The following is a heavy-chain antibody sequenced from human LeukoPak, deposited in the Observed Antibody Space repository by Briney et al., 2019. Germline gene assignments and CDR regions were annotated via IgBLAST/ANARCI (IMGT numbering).Heavy chain of an antibody. J-gene: IGHJ4*02. CDR1: VLTLSIYD. Sequence: PGSSLTLSCGACVLTLSIYDMQWVRQAPDKGLEGLAVMWYDGTNKYYADSVKGRFTISRDNSKNTLYPQMNSLRADDTAVYYCARGVGGSYLFDYWGQGTLVTVSS. CDR3: ARGVGGSYLFDY. CDR2: MWYDGTNK. D-gene: IGHD1-26*01. V-gene: IGHV3-33*01.